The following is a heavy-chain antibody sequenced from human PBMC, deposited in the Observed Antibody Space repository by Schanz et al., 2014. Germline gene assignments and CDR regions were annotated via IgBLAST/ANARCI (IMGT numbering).Heavy chain of an antibody. CDR1: GFTFSSYA. CDR3: ARNRGSGGQNWYFDL. D-gene: IGHD1-26*01. J-gene: IGHJ2*01. CDR2: MNESHSTI. Sequence: EVQLVASGGGLVQPGGSLRLSCAASGFTFSSYAMTWVRQAPGMGLEWVSAMNESHSTIYYADSVKGRFTISRDNSNKTVDLQLNSLRADDTAVYYCARNRGSGGQNWYFDLWGRGTLVTVSS. V-gene: IGHV3-23*04.